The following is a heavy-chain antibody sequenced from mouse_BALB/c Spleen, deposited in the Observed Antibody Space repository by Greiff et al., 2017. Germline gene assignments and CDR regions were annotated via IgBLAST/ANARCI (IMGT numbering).Heavy chain of an antibody. D-gene: IGHD4-1*01. CDR2: IDPANGNT. J-gene: IGHJ2*01. Sequence: DVKLQESGAELVKPGASVKLSCTASGFNIKDTYMHWVKQRPEQGLEWIGRIDPANGNTKYDPKFQGKATITADTSSNTAYLQLSSLTSEDTAVYYCAPWDDYFDYWGQGTTLTVSS. CDR1: GFNIKDTY. V-gene: IGHV14-3*02. CDR3: APWDDYFDY.